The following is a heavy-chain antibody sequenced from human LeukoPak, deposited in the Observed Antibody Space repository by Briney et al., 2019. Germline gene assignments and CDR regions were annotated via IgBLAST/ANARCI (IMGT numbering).Heavy chain of an antibody. J-gene: IGHJ1*01. CDR3: ARHSWGLPPAEYCQQ. V-gene: IGHV4-39*01. CDR1: RGAISSSTYY. Sequence: SQTLSLTCNVSRGAISSSTYYWGWIRHPPRKGLEWIGSIYNSGSTYYNPSLKSRVTIAVDTSKNQFSLKLSSVTAADTAVYYCARHSWGLPPAEYCQQWGQGTLVTVSS. CDR2: IYNSGST. D-gene: IGHD3-16*01.